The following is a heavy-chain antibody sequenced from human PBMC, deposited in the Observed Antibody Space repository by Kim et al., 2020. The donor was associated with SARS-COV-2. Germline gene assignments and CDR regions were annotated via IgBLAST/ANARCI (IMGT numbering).Heavy chain of an antibody. Sequence: GGSLRLSCATSGFNFSNHGMHWVRQAPGKGLEWVAIISRHGRNIYYGDSVKGRFTVSRDNSRSTLFLQMRRLRVEDTALYYCAKTRESGDYGYYFDSWGQGTQVTVSS. D-gene: IGHD2-2*03. J-gene: IGHJ4*02. V-gene: IGHV3-30*18. CDR1: GFNFSNHG. CDR2: ISRHGRNI. CDR3: AKTRESGDYGYYFDS.